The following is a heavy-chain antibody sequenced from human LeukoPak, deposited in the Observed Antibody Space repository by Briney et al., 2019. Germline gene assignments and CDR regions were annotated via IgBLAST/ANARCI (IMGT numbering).Heavy chain of an antibody. Sequence: GGSLRLSCAASGFTFSSYSMNWVRQAPGKGLEWVSSISSSSSYIYYADSVKGRFTISRDNAKNSLYLQMNSLRAEDTAVYYCARDGEWELLGGFDYWGQGTLVTVSS. CDR2: ISSSSSYI. CDR3: ARDGEWELLGGFDY. V-gene: IGHV3-21*01. CDR1: GFTFSSYS. J-gene: IGHJ4*02. D-gene: IGHD1-26*01.